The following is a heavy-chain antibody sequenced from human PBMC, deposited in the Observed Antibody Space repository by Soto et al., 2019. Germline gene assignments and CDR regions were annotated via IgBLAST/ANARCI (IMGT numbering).Heavy chain of an antibody. J-gene: IGHJ4*02. CDR2: ISYDGSNK. Sequence: PRLSCAASGFTFSSYAMHWVRQAPGKGLEWVAVISYDGSNKYYADSVKGRFTISRDNSKNTLYLQMNSLRAEDTAVYYCARDMTYDILTGYLDYLGQGTLVTVSS. CDR1: GFTFSSYA. D-gene: IGHD3-9*01. V-gene: IGHV3-30-3*01. CDR3: ARDMTYDILTGYLDY.